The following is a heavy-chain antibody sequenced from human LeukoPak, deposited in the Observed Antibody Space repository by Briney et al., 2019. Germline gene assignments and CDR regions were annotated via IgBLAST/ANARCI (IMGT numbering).Heavy chain of an antibody. Sequence: SGTLSLTCAVSGGSISSSNWWSWVRQPPGKGLEWIGEIYHSGSTNYNPSLKSRVTISVDTSKNQFSLKLSSVTAADTAVYYCARQHSSSWPDAFDIWGQGTMVTVSS. D-gene: IGHD6-13*01. CDR2: IYHSGST. CDR1: GGSISSSNW. V-gene: IGHV4-4*02. J-gene: IGHJ3*02. CDR3: ARQHSSSWPDAFDI.